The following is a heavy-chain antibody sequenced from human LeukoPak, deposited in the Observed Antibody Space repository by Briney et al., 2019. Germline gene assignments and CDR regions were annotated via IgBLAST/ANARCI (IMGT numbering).Heavy chain of an antibody. CDR1: GFTFSAFG. V-gene: IGHV3-30*19. CDR3: ARDYYDSSGYDY. J-gene: IGHJ4*02. D-gene: IGHD3-22*01. Sequence: GGSLRLSCAASGFTFSAFGMHWVRQAPGKGLEWVTFIPYDGSDKYYADSVKGRFTISRDNSKNTLYLQMNSLRAEDTAVYYCARDYYDSSGYDYWGQGTLVTVSS. CDR2: IPYDGSDK.